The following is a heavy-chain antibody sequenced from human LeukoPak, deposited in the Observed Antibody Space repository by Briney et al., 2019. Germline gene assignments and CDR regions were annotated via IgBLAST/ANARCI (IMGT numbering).Heavy chain of an antibody. CDR2: INSDGSST. J-gene: IGHJ6*02. CDR3: AREGHPPDHYYGMDV. Sequence: GGSLRLSCAASGSTFSSYWMHWVRQAPGKGLVWVSRINSDGSSTSYADSVKGRFTISRDNAKNTLYLQMNSLRAEDTAVYYCAREGHPPDHYYGMDVWGQGTTVTVSS. CDR1: GSTFSSYW. V-gene: IGHV3-74*01.